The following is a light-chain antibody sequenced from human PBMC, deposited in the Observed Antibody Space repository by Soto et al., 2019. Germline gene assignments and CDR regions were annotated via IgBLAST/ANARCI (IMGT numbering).Light chain of an antibody. J-gene: IGLJ1*01. V-gene: IGLV2-14*01. CDR1: SSDVGGYNS. CDR3: SSFTSDITYV. CDR2: DVT. Sequence: QSALTQPASVSGSPGQSITISCTGTSSDVGGYNSVSWYRQDPGKAPKLMIYDVTNRPSGVSNRFSGSKSGNTASLTISGLQAEDEADYYCSSFTSDITYVFGTGTQLIVL.